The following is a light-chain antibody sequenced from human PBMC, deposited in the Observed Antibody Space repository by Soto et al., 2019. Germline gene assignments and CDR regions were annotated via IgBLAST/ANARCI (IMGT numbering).Light chain of an antibody. CDR1: SSNLGHHY. Sequence: QSVLTQPPSVSAAPGQRVTISCSGSSSNLGHHYVSWYQQFPGTAPKLLIYEDTNRPLGIPDRFSGSKSGTAATLSITGLQTGDEADYYCGAWDRSLTEVVFGGGTKLTVL. V-gene: IGLV1-51*02. CDR3: GAWDRSLTEVV. J-gene: IGLJ2*01. CDR2: EDT.